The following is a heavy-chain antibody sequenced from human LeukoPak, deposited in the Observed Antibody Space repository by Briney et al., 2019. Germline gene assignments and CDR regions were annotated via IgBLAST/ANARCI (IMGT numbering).Heavy chain of an antibody. Sequence: PSETLSLTCAVYGGTSSDYYWRWIRQPPGKGLEWIGQINHSGSTTYNPSLKSRVTISVDTCKNQFFLKLSSVTAADTAVYYWARTTVTKFDAFDYWGQGPRVTVPS. CDR2: INHSGST. CDR3: ARTTVTKFDAFDY. V-gene: IGHV4-34*01. CDR1: GGTSSDYY. D-gene: IGHD4-17*01. J-gene: IGHJ4*02.